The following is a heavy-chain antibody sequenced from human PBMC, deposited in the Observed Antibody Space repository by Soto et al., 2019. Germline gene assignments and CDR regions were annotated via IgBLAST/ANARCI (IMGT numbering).Heavy chain of an antibody. J-gene: IGHJ4*02. D-gene: IGHD3-16*01. CDR1: GGTFSSYT. CDR2: IIPILGIA. Sequence: QVQLVQSGAEVKKPGSSVKVSCKASGGTFSSYTISWVRQAPGQGLEWMGRIIPILGIANYAQKFQGRVTXTXGKSTSTAYMELSSLRSEDTAVYYCARVYHAGGFDYWGQGTLVTVSS. CDR3: ARVYHAGGFDY. V-gene: IGHV1-69*02.